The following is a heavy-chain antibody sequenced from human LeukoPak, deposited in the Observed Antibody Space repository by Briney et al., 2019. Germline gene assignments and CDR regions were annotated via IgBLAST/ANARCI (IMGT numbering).Heavy chain of an antibody. CDR1: GYTFTSYG. CDR2: ISANNGNT. J-gene: IGHJ4*02. CDR3: ARVLGSRYYYDSSGYLDY. V-gene: IGHV1-18*01. Sequence: ASVKVSCKASGYTFTSYGISWVRQAPGQGLEWMGWISANNGNTNYAQRLQGRVTMTTDTSTSTAYMELRSLRSDDTAVYYCARVLGSRYYYDSSGYLDYWGQGTLVTVSS. D-gene: IGHD3-22*01.